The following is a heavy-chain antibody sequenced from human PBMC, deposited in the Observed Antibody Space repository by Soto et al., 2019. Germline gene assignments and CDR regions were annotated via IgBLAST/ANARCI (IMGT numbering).Heavy chain of an antibody. CDR3: ARGSSIAGLYYGMDV. CDR2: NYYSGIT. V-gene: IGHV4-31*03. D-gene: IGHD6-6*01. Sequence: TLPLTCTVSGGSSSSGGYCWTWIRKHPGKGLEWIGYNYYSGITYYNPSLKSRVTISLDTSKNQFSLKLSSVTAADTAVYYCARGSSIAGLYYGMDVWGQGTTVTVSS. J-gene: IGHJ6*02. CDR1: GGSSSSGGYC.